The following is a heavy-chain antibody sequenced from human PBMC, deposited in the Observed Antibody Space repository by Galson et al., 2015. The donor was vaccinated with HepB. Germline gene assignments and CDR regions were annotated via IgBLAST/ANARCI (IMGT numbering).Heavy chain of an antibody. D-gene: IGHD2-2*01. V-gene: IGHV3-30*18. CDR2: ISYDGSDK. CDR1: GFTFSSYG. Sequence: SLRLSCAASGFTFSSYGMHWVRQAPGKGLEWVAVISYDGSDKYYADSVKGRFTISRDNSMNTLYLQMNSLRAEDTAVYYCAKEERKRCSSTSCYLAGKGNDYWGQGTLVTVSS. J-gene: IGHJ4*02. CDR3: AKEERKRCSSTSCYLAGKGNDY.